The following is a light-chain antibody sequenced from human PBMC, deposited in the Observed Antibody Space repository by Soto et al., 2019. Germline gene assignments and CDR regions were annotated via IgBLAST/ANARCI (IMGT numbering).Light chain of an antibody. Sequence: DIQMTQSPSSLSASVGDRVTMTCRASQDIRNYVAWYQQKPGEVPKLLIYAASTLQSGVPSRFSGGVFGTEFPLTIPGLRPEDVATYCCHRYHSALLTFGPGIQVAV. V-gene: IGKV1-27*01. CDR1: QDIRNY. CDR3: HRYHSALLT. CDR2: AAS. J-gene: IGKJ3*01.